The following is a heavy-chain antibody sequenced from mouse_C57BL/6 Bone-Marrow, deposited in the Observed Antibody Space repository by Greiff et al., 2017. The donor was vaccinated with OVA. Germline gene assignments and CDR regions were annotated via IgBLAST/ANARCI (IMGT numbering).Heavy chain of an antibody. J-gene: IGHJ4*01. Sequence: QVQLQQPGAELVKPGASVKLSCKASGYTFTSYWMHWVKQRPGQGLEWIGMIHPNSGSTNYNEKLKSKATLTVDKSSNTAYMQLSSLTSDDSAVYYCARGDYDYDDVGYAMDYWGQGTSVTVSS. CDR3: ARGDYDYDDVGYAMDY. D-gene: IGHD2-4*01. CDR2: IHPNSGST. CDR1: GYTFTSYW. V-gene: IGHV1-64*01.